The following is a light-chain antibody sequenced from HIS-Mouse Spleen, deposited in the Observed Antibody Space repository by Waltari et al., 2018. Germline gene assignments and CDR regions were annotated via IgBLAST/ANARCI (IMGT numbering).Light chain of an antibody. J-gene: IGLJ2*01. CDR3: CSYAGSSTVV. V-gene: IGLV2-23*01. Sequence: QSALTQPASVSGSPGQSITISCTGTSRDVGSYNLVSWYQQHPGKAPKLMISEGSKRPSGVSNRFSGSKSGNTASLTISGLQAEDEADYYCCSYAGSSTVVFGGGTKLTVL. CDR1: SRDVGSYNL. CDR2: EGS.